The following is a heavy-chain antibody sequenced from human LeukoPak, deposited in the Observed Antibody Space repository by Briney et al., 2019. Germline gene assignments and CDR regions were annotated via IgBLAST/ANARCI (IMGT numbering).Heavy chain of an antibody. Sequence: GGSLRLSCAASGFTVSSNYMSWVRQAPGKGLEWVANIKQDGSEKYYVDSVKGRFTISRDNAKNSLYLQMNSLRAEDTAVYYCARDIGSSSDYWGQGTLVTVSS. D-gene: IGHD6-6*01. V-gene: IGHV3-7*01. CDR1: GFTVSSNY. CDR2: IKQDGSEK. J-gene: IGHJ4*02. CDR3: ARDIGSSSDY.